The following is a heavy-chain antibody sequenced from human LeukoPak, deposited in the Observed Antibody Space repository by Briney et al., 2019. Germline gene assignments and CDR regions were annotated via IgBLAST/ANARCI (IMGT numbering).Heavy chain of an antibody. CDR3: ARGWVRGQYYFDY. V-gene: IGHV4-4*02. Sequence: SETLSLTCAVSGGSLSSSNWWSWVRQPPGKGLEWIGEIYHSGSTNYNPSLKSRVTISVDKSKNQFSLKLSSVTAADTAVYYCARGWVRGQYYFDYWGQGTLVTVSS. CDR2: IYHSGST. J-gene: IGHJ4*02. D-gene: IGHD3-10*01. CDR1: GGSLSSSNW.